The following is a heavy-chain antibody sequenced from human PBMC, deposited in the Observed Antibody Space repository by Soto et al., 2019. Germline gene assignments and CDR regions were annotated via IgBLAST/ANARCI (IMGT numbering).Heavy chain of an antibody. J-gene: IGHJ4*02. V-gene: IGHV1-69*05. CDR3: ARAAERGLRLGELSLGY. Sequence: QVRLVQSGAEVKKPGSSVKVSCKASGGTFSSYAISWVRQAPGQGLEWMGGIIPIFGTANYAQKFQGRVTITSDESTSTAYMELSSLRSEDTPVYYCARAAERGLRLGELSLGYWGQGTLVTVSS. D-gene: IGHD3-16*02. CDR2: IIPIFGTA. CDR1: GGTFSSYA.